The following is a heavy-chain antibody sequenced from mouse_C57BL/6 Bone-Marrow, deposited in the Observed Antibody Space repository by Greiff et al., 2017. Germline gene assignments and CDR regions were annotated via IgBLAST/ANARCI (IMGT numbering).Heavy chain of an antibody. CDR3: ARRLGY. CDR1: GYTFTSYW. Sequence: VQLQQPGAELVKPGDSVKLSCKASGYTFTSYWMHWVKQRPGQGLEWIGMIHPNSGSTNYNEKLKSKGILTVDKSSSTAYMQLSSLTSKDSAVYYYARRLGYSDRGTTLPVSS. D-gene: IGHD3-1*01. J-gene: IGHJ2*01. CDR2: IHPNSGST. V-gene: IGHV1-64*01.